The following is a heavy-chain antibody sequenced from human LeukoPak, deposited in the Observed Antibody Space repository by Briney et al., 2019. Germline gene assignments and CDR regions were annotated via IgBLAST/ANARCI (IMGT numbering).Heavy chain of an antibody. CDR2: ICGNGGNT. J-gene: IGHJ4*02. D-gene: IGHD3-10*02. CDR3: AKDRNYYVPSEYY. V-gene: IGHV3-23*01. Sequence: GGSLRLSCAASGFTYSSYAMSGVGQAPGKGREWVSAICGNGGNTYYADSVKGRFTISRDNSKNTLYLQMNSLRAEDTAVYYCAKDRNYYVPSEYYWGQGTLVTVSS. CDR1: GFTYSSYA.